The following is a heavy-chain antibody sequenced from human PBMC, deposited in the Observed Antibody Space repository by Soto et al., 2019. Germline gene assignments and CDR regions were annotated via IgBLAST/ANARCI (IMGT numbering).Heavy chain of an antibody. D-gene: IGHD6-13*01. CDR2: IYYSGST. CDR3: ARRGYSSSWGDSCTWFDP. Sequence: QLQLQESGPGLVKPSETLSLTCTVSGGSISSSSYYWGWIRQPPGKGLEWIGSIYYSGSTYYNPSLKSRVTIAVDTSKHHSSLTLSSVTAADTAVYYCARRGYSSSWGDSCTWFDPWGQGTLVTVSS. J-gene: IGHJ5*02. V-gene: IGHV4-39*02. CDR1: GGSISSSSYY.